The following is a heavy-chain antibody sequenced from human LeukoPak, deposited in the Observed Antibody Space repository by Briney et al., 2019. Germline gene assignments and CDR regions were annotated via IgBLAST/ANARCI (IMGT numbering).Heavy chain of an antibody. J-gene: IGHJ3*02. CDR1: GGSISSYY. D-gene: IGHD1-26*01. V-gene: IGHV4-59*08. CDR2: IYYSGST. CDR3: ARLNGSYSYAFDI. Sequence: SETLSLTCTVSGGSISSYYWSWIRQPPGKGLEWIGYIYYSGSTNYNPSLKSRVTISVDTSKNQFSLKLSSVTAADTAMYYCARLNGSYSYAFDIWGQGTMVTVSS.